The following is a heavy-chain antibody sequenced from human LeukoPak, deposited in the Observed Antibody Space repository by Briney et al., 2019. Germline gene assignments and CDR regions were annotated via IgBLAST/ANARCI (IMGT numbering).Heavy chain of an antibody. CDR3: ARDQRYDSWSGFYAVDY. V-gene: IGHV3-48*03. CDR2: ISSSGSSI. D-gene: IGHD3-3*01. Sequence: GGSLRLSCVASGFTFSSYEMNWVRQAPGKGLEWISYISSSGSSIHYADSVKGRFTISRDNARNSLYLQMNSLRAEDTAVYYCARDQRYDSWSGFYAVDYWGQGTLLTVSS. J-gene: IGHJ4*02. CDR1: GFTFSSYE.